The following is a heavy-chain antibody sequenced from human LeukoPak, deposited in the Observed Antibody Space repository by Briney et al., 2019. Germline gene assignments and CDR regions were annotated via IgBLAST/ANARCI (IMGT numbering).Heavy chain of an antibody. CDR3: ARVYCSGGSCYPGGYYYYGMDV. Sequence: ASVKVSCKASGGTFSSYAISWVRQATGQGLEWMGWMNPNSGNTGYAQKFQGRVTMTRNTSISTAYMELSSLRSEDTAVYYCARVYCSGGSCYPGGYYYYGMDVWGQGTTVTVSS. J-gene: IGHJ6*02. CDR2: MNPNSGNT. CDR1: GGTFSSYA. V-gene: IGHV1-8*02. D-gene: IGHD2-15*01.